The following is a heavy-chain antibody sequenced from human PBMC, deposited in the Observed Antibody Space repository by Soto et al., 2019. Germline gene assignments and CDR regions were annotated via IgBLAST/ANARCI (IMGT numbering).Heavy chain of an antibody. CDR1: GYTFTSYG. J-gene: IGHJ4*02. CDR3: ARDRLGATGDY. CDR2: ISAYNANT. Sequence: SVKVSCKASGYTFTSYGISWVRQAPGQGLEWMGWISAYNANTNYAQKLQGRVTMTTDTSTSTSYMELRSLRSDDTAVYFCARDRLGATGDYWGQGTLVTVSS. V-gene: IGHV1-18*01. D-gene: IGHD1-26*01.